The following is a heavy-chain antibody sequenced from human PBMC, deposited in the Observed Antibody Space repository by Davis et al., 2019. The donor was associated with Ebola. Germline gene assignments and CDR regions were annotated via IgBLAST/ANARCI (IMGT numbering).Heavy chain of an antibody. V-gene: IGHV3-64D*06. CDR1: GFMFSSYA. J-gene: IGHJ6*02. Sequence: GESLKISCSVSGFMFSSYAMHWVRQAPGKGLQYVSGITNNGGSTSYADSVKGRFIISRDNSKNTVYLQMSSLRIEDTAVYYCARDRPLDFFFGDYYGMDVWGQGTTVTVSS. CDR2: ITNNGGST. CDR3: ARDRPLDFFFGDYYGMDV. D-gene: IGHD3-16*01.